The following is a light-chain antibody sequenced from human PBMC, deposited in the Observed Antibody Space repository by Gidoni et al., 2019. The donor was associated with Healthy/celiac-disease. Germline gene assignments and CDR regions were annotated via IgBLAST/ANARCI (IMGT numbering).Light chain of an antibody. CDR3: QQYNSYSYT. CDR1: QSISSW. CDR2: KAS. J-gene: IGKJ2*01. Sequence: DIQMTQSPSTLSASVGDRVTITCRASQSISSWLAWYQQKPGKAPKRLIYKASSLESGVPSRFRGSGSGTEFTLTISSLQPDDCATYYCQQYNSYSYTFGQGTKLEIK. V-gene: IGKV1-5*03.